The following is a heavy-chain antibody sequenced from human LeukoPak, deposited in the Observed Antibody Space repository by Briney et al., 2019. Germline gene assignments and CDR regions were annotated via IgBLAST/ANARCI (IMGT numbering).Heavy chain of an antibody. J-gene: IGHJ3*02. CDR2: IGSTSSTI. CDR3: ARVRQWLGWAFDI. D-gene: IGHD6-19*01. CDR1: GFTFSSYT. V-gene: IGHV3-48*01. Sequence: GGSLRLSCAASGFTFSSYTMNWVRQAPGKGLEWVSYIGSTSSTIYYADSVKGRFTISRDNAKNSLYLQMNSLRAEDTALYHCARVRQWLGWAFDIWGQGTMVTVSS.